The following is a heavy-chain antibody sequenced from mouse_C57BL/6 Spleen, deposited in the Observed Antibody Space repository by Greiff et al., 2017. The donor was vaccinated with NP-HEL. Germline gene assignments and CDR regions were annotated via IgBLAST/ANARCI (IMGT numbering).Heavy chain of an antibody. D-gene: IGHD1-1*01. Sequence: EVKLVESGPGLVKPSQSLSLTCSVTGYSITSGYYWNWIRQFPGNKLEWMGYISYDGSNNYNPSLKNRISITRDTSKNQFFLKLNSVTTEDTATYYCAREGDYYGSSWYFDVWGTGTTVTVSS. J-gene: IGHJ1*03. V-gene: IGHV3-6*01. CDR3: AREGDYYGSSWYFDV. CDR1: GYSITSGYY. CDR2: ISYDGSN.